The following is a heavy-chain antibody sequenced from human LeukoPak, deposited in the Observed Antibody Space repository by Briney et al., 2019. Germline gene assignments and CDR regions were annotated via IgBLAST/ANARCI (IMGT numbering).Heavy chain of an antibody. D-gene: IGHD1-26*01. CDR1: GFTFSDYY. Sequence: GGSLRLSCAASGFTFSDYYMSWIRQAPGKGLEWVSYISSSGTTIYYADSVKGRFTISRDNAKNSLYLQMNSLRAEDTAVYYCARRRDSGSLEHFDYWGQGTLVTVSS. V-gene: IGHV3-11*01. CDR2: ISSSGTTI. J-gene: IGHJ4*02. CDR3: ARRRDSGSLEHFDY.